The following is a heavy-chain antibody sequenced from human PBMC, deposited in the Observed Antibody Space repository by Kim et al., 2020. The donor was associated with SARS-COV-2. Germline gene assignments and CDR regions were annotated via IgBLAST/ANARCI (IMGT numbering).Heavy chain of an antibody. D-gene: IGHD6-13*01. CDR2: ISGSGDTR. CDR1: GFTFSSYA. J-gene: IGHJ3*01. Sequence: GGSLSLSCAASGFTFSSYAMSWVRQAPGKGLEWVSGISGSGDTRYYADSVKGRFTISRDNSKNTLYLQMNSLRAEDTALYYCAKDHLGSMWKDAFAVWGKGTMVTVSS. V-gene: IGHV3-23*01. CDR3: AKDHLGSMWKDAFAV.